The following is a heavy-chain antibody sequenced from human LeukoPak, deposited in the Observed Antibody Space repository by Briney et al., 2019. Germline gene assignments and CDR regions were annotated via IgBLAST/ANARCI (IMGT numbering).Heavy chain of an antibody. CDR1: GGSISSYY. CDR2: IYYSGST. V-gene: IGHV4-59*01. CDR3: AREATLTTENYYYYMDV. J-gene: IGHJ6*03. Sequence: SETLSLTCTVSGGSISSYYWSWIRQPPGKGLEWIGYIYYSGSTNYNPSLKSRVTISVDTSKNQFSLKLSSVTAADTAVYYCAREATLTTENYYYYMDVWGKGTTVTVFS. D-gene: IGHD4-11*01.